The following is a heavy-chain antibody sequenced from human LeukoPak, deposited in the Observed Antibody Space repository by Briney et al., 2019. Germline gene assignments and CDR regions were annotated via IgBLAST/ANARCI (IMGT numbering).Heavy chain of an antibody. CDR3: ARDSAAWKQQFDY. Sequence: SETLSLTCTVSGGSISSSSYYWGWIRQPPGKGLEWIGSIYYSGSTYYNPSLKSRVTISVDTSKNQFSLKLSSVTAADTAVYYCARDSAAWKQQFDYWGQGTLVTVSS. CDR1: GGSISSSSYY. CDR2: IYYSGST. V-gene: IGHV4-39*07. J-gene: IGHJ4*02. D-gene: IGHD6-13*01.